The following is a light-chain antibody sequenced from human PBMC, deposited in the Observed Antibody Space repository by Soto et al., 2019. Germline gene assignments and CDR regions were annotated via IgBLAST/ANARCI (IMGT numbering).Light chain of an antibody. CDR3: QQYNKWPLFT. V-gene: IGKV3-15*01. J-gene: IGKJ3*01. CDR2: GAS. CDR1: QTVGTN. Sequence: EVVLTQSPATLSVSPGERATLSCRASQTVGTNLAWYQKRPGQAPRLLIYGASTRATGIPASFSGSGSGSEFTLTISSLQSDYFAVYYCQQYNKWPLFTFGPGTRVDNK.